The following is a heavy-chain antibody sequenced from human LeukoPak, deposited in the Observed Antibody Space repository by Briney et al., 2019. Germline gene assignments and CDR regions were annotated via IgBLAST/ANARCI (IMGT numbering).Heavy chain of an antibody. CDR1: GGSFSGYY. D-gene: IGHD1-26*01. CDR2: INHIGST. CDR3: ARGLSGSYYGDYFDF. Sequence: PSETLSLTCAVYGGSFSGYYWSWIRQPPGKGLEWIGEINHIGSTNYNASLMSRVIISVDMSKNQFSLTLTSVTAADTAVYYCARGLSGSYYGDYFDFWGQGTLVTVSS. V-gene: IGHV4-34*01. J-gene: IGHJ4*02.